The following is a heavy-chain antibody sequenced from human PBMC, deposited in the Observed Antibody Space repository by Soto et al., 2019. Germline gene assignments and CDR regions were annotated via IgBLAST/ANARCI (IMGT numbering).Heavy chain of an antibody. CDR1: GFSLTTPGAG. CDR2: IYWNDDK. D-gene: IGHD4-17*01. CDR3: VHRGYGDYPRDNWFDP. V-gene: IGHV2-5*01. Sequence: QITLKESGPTLVKPTQTLTLTCTFSGFSLTTPGAGVGWIRQPPGKALEWLALIYWNDDKRHSPSLKSRLTITKDTSKNQVVLIMTNMDPVDTATYYCVHRGYGDYPRDNWFDPWGQGVPVIVSS. J-gene: IGHJ5*02.